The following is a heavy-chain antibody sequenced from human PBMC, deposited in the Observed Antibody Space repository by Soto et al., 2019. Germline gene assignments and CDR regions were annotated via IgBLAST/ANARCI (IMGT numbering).Heavy chain of an antibody. Sequence: GGSLRLSCAASGFTFSSYGMHWVRQAPGKGLEWVAVIWYDGSNKYYADSVKGRFTISRDNSKNTLYLQMNSLRAEDTAVYYCARDHGSGSYGMDVWGQGTTVTVSS. J-gene: IGHJ6*02. CDR3: ARDHGSGSYGMDV. V-gene: IGHV3-33*01. D-gene: IGHD3-10*01. CDR2: IWYDGSNK. CDR1: GFTFSSYG.